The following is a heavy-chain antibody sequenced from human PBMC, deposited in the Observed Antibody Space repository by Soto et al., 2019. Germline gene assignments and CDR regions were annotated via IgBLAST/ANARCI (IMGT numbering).Heavy chain of an antibody. CDR2: ISSGSDYI. V-gene: IGHV3-21*01. CDR3: ARSPVGDAFNV. J-gene: IGHJ3*01. Sequence: EVQLVESGGGLVKPGGSLRLSCAASGFTFSSYSMNWVRQAPGKGLEWVSSISSGSDYIFYADSVKGRFTISRDNAKNSLFLQINSLTAEDTVVYYCARSPVGDAFNVWGQGTVVTVSS. CDR1: GFTFSSYS.